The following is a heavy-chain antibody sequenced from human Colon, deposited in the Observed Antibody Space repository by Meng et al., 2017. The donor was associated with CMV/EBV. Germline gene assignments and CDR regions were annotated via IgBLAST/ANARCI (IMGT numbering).Heavy chain of an antibody. CDR1: GYTFTGYY. J-gene: IGHJ6*02. V-gene: IGHV1-2*02. CDR2: INPNSGGR. D-gene: IGHD3-9*01. CDR3: ARGDADGLYSYYYGLDV. Sequence: ASVKVSCKASGYTFTGYYIHWVRQAPGQGLEWMGWINPNSGGRNYAQTFQGKVTMTRDTSINTAYLELTGLRSNDTAVYYCARGDADGLYSYYYGLDVWGQGTPVTVSS.